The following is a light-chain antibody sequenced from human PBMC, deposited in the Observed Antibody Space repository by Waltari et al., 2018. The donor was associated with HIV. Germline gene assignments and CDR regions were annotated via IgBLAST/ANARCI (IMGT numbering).Light chain of an antibody. V-gene: IGKV1-39*01. CDR1: QTISTY. Sequence: DIQMTQSPSSLSSSLGARIIITCRASQTISTYVNWYQHKPGRAPKLLIYAASSLQSGVPSRFSGSGSETDFTLTISSLQVEDFATYYCQQSFRGVTFGPGTKV. CDR2: AAS. J-gene: IGKJ3*01. CDR3: QQSFRGVT.